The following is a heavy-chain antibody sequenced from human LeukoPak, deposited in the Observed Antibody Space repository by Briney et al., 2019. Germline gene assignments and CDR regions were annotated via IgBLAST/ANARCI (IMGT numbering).Heavy chain of an antibody. CDR2: TNPNSGKT. D-gene: IGHD6-19*01. V-gene: IGHV1-8*02. CDR3: VRVSSGWLDFDY. CDR1: GYTFINYD. J-gene: IGHJ4*02. Sequence: ASVKVSCKASGYTFINYDINWVRQAPGQGLEWIGWTNPNSGKTGYARKFQGRITMTRDTSIGTAYMELSSLTSEDTAVYYCVRVSSGWLDFDYWGQGTLVTVSS.